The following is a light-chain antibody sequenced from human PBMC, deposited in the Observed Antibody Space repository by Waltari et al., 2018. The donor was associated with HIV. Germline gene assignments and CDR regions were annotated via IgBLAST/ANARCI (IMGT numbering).Light chain of an antibody. CDR3: QQYYTTPQS. Sequence: DIVLTQSPDSMAVSLGERATVNCTSSQTVLYSSDNRDYLAWYQVRPGQPPQLLIYWASTRQSGVPDRFSGSGSGTHFTLTISGLQAEDVAIYYCQQYYTTPQSFG. CDR1: QTVLYSSDNRDY. CDR2: WAS. V-gene: IGKV4-1*01. J-gene: IGKJ2*03.